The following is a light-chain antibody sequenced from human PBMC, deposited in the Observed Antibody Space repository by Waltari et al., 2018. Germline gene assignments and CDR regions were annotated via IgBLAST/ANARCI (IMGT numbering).Light chain of an antibody. Sequence: DIQMTQSPSSLSASVGDRVTITCRASQSISSYLNWYQQKPGKAPKLLIYAASSLQSGVPSRFSGSGSGTDFTLTISSLQPEDFAPYYCQQSYSTRWTFGQGTQVEIK. J-gene: IGKJ1*01. CDR3: QQSYSTRWT. CDR2: AAS. V-gene: IGKV1-39*01. CDR1: QSISSY.